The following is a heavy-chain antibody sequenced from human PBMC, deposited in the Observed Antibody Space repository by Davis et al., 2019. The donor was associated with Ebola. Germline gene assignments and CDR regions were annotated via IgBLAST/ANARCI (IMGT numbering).Heavy chain of an antibody. J-gene: IGHJ6*04. CDR3: ARSPGGSGSYHDHFYYYGLDV. CDR2: MNPNSGNT. D-gene: IGHD1-26*01. Sequence: ASVKVSCKASGYTFTSYDINWVRQATGQGLEWMGWMNPNSGNTGYAQKFQGRVTMTRNTSISTAYMELSSLRSDDTAVYYCARSPGGSGSYHDHFYYYGLDVWGKGTTVTVSS. V-gene: IGHV1-8*01. CDR1: GYTFTSYD.